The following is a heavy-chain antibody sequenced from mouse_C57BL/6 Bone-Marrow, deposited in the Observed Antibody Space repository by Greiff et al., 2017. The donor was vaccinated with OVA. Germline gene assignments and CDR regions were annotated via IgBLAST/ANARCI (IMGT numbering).Heavy chain of an antibody. CDR1: GFTFSSYA. CDR2: ISDGGSYT. D-gene: IGHD1-1*01. J-gene: IGHJ4*01. Sequence: VKLMESGGGLVKPGGSLKLSCAASGFTFSSYAMSWVRQTPEKRLEWVATISDGGSYTYYPDNVKGRFTISRDNAKNNLYLQMSHLKSEDTAMYYCARDGYYGSSLYAMDYWGQGTSVTVSS. CDR3: ARDGYYGSSLYAMDY. V-gene: IGHV5-4*01.